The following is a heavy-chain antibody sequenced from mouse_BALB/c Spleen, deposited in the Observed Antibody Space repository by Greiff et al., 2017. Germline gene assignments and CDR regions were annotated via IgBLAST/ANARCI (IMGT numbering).Heavy chain of an antibody. CDR1: GYAFTNYL. J-gene: IGHJ3*01. D-gene: IGHD2-1*01. V-gene: IGHV1-54*01. CDR2: INPGSGGT. CDR3: ARGGNYVRTY. Sequence: QVQLQQSGAELVRPGTSVKVSCKASGYAFTNYLIAWVKQRPGQGLEWIGVINPGSGGTNYNEKFKGKATLTADNSSSTAYMQLSSLTSDDSAVYFCARGGNYVRTYWGQGTLVTVSA.